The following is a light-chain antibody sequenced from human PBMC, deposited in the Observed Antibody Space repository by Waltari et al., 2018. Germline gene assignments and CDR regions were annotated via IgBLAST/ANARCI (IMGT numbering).Light chain of an antibody. CDR3: SSYAGTYTLGL. Sequence: QSALTQPRSVSGSPGESVTITCTGTSSDIGAYNFVSWYQHHPGKGPKLLIYDVSGRPSEVPERFSGSKSGNTASLTISELQAEDEADYFCSSYAGTYTLGLFGAGTTLTV. J-gene: IGLJ2*01. CDR1: SSDIGAYNF. V-gene: IGLV2-11*01. CDR2: DVS.